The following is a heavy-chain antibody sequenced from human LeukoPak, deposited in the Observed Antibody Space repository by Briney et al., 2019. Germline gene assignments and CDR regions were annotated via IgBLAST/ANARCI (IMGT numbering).Heavy chain of an antibody. CDR3: ARGDSSLGMDV. CDR2: ISSSSSYI. J-gene: IGHJ4*02. Sequence: PGGSLRLSCAAPGFTFSSYSMNWVRQAPGKGLEWVSSISSSSSYIYYADSVKGRFTISRDNAKNSLYLQMNSLRAEDTAVYYCARGDSSLGMDVWGQGTLVTVSS. D-gene: IGHD3-22*01. CDR1: GFTFSSYS. V-gene: IGHV3-21*01.